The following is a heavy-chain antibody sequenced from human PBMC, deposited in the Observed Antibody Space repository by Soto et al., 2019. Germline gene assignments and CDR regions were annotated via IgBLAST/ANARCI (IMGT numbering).Heavy chain of an antibody. Sequence: QITLKESGPTLVKPTQTLTLTCTFSGFSLSTSGVGVGWIRQPPGKALEWLALIYWDDDKRYSPSLKSRLTITKDTSKNQVVLTMTNMDPVDTATYYCAHRGKAFFGYYYYGMDVWGQGTTVTVSS. J-gene: IGHJ6*02. D-gene: IGHD3-3*02. CDR3: AHRGKAFFGYYYYGMDV. V-gene: IGHV2-5*02. CDR1: GFSLSTSGVG. CDR2: IYWDDDK.